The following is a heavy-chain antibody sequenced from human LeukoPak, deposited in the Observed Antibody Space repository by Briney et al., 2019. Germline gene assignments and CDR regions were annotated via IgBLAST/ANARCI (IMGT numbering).Heavy chain of an antibody. D-gene: IGHD1-26*01. CDR1: GFTFKTYA. CDR3: AKGDSGTFDHFDY. Sequence: PGGSLRLSCAASGFTFKTYAMSWVRQAPGKGLEWVAGINFSGAHTYYADSVKGRSTISRDNSKNTLSLQINSLRAEDTAVYYCAKGDSGTFDHFDYWGQGTLVTVSS. V-gene: IGHV3-23*01. J-gene: IGHJ4*02. CDR2: INFSGAHT.